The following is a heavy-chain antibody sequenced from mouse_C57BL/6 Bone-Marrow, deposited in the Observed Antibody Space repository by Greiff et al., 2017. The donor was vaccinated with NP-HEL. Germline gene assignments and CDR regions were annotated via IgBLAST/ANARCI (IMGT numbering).Heavy chain of an antibody. CDR2: IDPSDSET. D-gene: IGHD1-1*01. CDR1: GYTFTSYW. Sequence: VQLQQPGAELVRPGSSVKLSCKASGYTFTSYWMHWVKQRPIQGLEWIGNIDPSDSETHYNQKFKDKATLTVDKSSSTAYMQLSSLTSEDSAVYYCARSTTVVATGPWGQGTTLTVSS. V-gene: IGHV1-52*01. J-gene: IGHJ2*01. CDR3: ARSTTVVATGP.